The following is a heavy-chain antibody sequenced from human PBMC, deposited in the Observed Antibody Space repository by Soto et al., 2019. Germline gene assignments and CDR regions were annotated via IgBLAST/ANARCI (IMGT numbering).Heavy chain of an antibody. Sequence: SETLSLTCTVSGGSISSYYWSWIRQPPGKGLEWIGYIYYSGSTNYNHSLKSRVTISVDTSKNQFSLKLSSVTAADTAVYYCAREIKEGYYYDSSGYYYFDYWGQGTLVTVSS. V-gene: IGHV4-59*01. CDR3: AREIKEGYYYDSSGYYYFDY. D-gene: IGHD3-22*01. CDR2: IYYSGST. CDR1: GGSISSYY. J-gene: IGHJ4*02.